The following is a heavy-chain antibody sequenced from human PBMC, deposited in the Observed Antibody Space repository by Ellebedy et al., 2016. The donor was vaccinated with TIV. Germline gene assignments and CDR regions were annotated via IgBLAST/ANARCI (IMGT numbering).Heavy chain of an antibody. J-gene: IGHJ4*02. CDR2: IYPSDSDT. Sequence: GESLKISXKGSGYNFTNYWIAWVRQMPGKGLEWMGIIYPSDSDTRYSPSVQGQGSISADTSISTAYLQWTSLKASDTAMYYCTRHGGQYSDTSGYYPIDYWGQGTLVTVSS. D-gene: IGHD3-22*01. CDR3: TRHGGQYSDTSGYYPIDY. CDR1: GYNFTNYW. V-gene: IGHV5-51*01.